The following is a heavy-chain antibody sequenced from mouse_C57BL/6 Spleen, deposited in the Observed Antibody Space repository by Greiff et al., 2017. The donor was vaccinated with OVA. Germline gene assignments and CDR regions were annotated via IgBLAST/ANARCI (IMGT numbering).Heavy chain of an antibody. V-gene: IGHV1-26*01. CDR3: ARNQITTVPVAY. Sequence: VQLQQSGPELVKPGASVKISCKASGYTFTDYYMNWVKQSHGQSLEWIGDINPNNGGSSYNQQFKGKATLTVDKSSSTADMGLRSMTTEDSAVYYCARNQITTVPVAYWGQGTLVTVSA. J-gene: IGHJ3*01. CDR1: GYTFTDYY. D-gene: IGHD1-1*01. CDR2: INPNNGGS.